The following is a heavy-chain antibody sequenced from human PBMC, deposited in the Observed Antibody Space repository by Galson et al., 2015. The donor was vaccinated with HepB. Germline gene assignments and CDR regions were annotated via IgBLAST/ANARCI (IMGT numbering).Heavy chain of an antibody. CDR1: GFTFSSYG. CDR3: AKDLPYYYDSSGYLGDDY. CDR2: ISYDGSNK. V-gene: IGHV3-30*18. J-gene: IGHJ4*02. Sequence: SLRLSCAASGFTFSSYGMHWVRQAPGKGLEWVAVISYDGSNKYYADSVKGRFTISRDNSKNTLYLQMNSLRAEDTAVYYCAKDLPYYYDSSGYLGDDYWGQGTLVTVSS. D-gene: IGHD3-22*01.